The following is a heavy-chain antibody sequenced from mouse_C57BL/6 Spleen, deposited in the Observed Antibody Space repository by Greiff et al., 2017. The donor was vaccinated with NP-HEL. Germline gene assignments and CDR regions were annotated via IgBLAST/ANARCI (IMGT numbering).Heavy chain of an antibody. CDR2: ISDGGSYT. D-gene: IGHD1-1*01. J-gene: IGHJ3*01. CDR3: ARDNGSRSLFAY. V-gene: IGHV5-4*01. CDR1: GFTFSSYA. Sequence: DVMLVESGGGLVKPGGSLKLSCAASGFTFSSYAMSWVRQTPEKRLEWVATISDGGSYTYYPDNVKGRFTISRDNAKNNLYLQRSHLKSEDTAMYYCARDNGSRSLFAYWGQGTLVTVSA.